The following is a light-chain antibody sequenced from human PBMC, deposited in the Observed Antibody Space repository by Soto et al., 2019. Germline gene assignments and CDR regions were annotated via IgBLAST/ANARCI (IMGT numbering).Light chain of an antibody. CDR2: WAS. V-gene: IGKV4-1*01. J-gene: IGKJ1*01. CDR3: QQYYTTPAWT. Sequence: DLVMTPSPDSLAVSLGEKATITCXSRQTVLYSSNQKNYLAWFQQKPGQPPKLLIYWASTRESGVPDRFSGSGSGTDFTLTISSLQAEDVAVYYCQQYYTTPAWTFGQRTKVDI. CDR1: QTVLYSSNQKNY.